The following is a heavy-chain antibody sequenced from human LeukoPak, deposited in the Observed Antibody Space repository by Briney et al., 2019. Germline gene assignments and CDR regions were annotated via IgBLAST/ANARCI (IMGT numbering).Heavy chain of an antibody. V-gene: IGHV3-30*03. CDR1: GITFSNSA. J-gene: IGHJ4*02. D-gene: IGHD1-20*01. CDR3: ARITGTIGVGDY. Sequence: GGSLRLSCVPSGITFSNSALSWVRQAPGKGLEWVAVISYDGSNKYYADSVKGRFTISRDNSKNTLYLQMNSLRAEDTAVYYCARITGTIGVGDYWAREPWSPSPQ. CDR2: ISYDGSNK.